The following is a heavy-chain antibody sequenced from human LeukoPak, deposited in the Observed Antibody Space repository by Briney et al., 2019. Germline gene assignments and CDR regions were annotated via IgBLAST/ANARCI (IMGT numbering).Heavy chain of an antibody. V-gene: IGHV3-74*01. J-gene: IGHJ6*02. CDR1: GVTLSSYW. Sequence: GGSLRLSCAASGVTLSSYWMHWVRQAPGKGLVWVSRISSDGSSTSYADSVKGRFTISRDNAKNTLYLQMNSLRAEDTAVYYCARDWAMVRGVIDVWGQGTTVTVSS. CDR2: ISSDGSST. CDR3: ARDWAMVRGVIDV. D-gene: IGHD3-10*01.